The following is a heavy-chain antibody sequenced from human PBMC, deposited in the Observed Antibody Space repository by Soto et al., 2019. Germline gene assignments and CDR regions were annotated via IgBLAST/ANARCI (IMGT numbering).Heavy chain of an antibody. CDR2: ISPNSGGT. D-gene: IGHD1-26*01. CDR3: GKGRSGDVGVFY. J-gene: IGHJ4*02. V-gene: IGHV1-2*02. CDR1: GYTFTGYY. Sequence: QVQLVQSGAEVKKSGASVKVSCKASGYTFTGYYIHWVRQAPGQGPEWMGEISPNSGGTKYAQRFQGRVTMTRDTSITTVYMELSNLSPDDTAVNYCGKGRSGDVGVFYWGQGTLVTVYS.